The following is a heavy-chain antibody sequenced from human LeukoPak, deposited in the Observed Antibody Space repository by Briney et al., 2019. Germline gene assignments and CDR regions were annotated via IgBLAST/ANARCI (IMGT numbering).Heavy chain of an antibody. CDR3: ARDRYCSSTSCYYYYGMDV. D-gene: IGHD2-2*01. Sequence: GGSLRLSCAASGFTFSSYWMSWVRQAPGKGLEWVVNIKQDGSEKYYVDSVKGRFTISRDNAKNSLYLQMNSLRAGDTAVYYCARDRYCSSTSCYYYYGMDVWGQGTTVTVSS. CDR2: IKQDGSEK. CDR1: GFTFSSYW. V-gene: IGHV3-7*01. J-gene: IGHJ6*02.